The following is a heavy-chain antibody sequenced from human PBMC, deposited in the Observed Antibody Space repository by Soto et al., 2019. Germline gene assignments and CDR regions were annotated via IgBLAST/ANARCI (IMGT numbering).Heavy chain of an antibody. V-gene: IGHV3-30*18. CDR2: ISDDGSYK. CDR1: GIVLRNYG. D-gene: IGHD3-9*01. J-gene: IGHJ6*02. Sequence: QVQLVESGGGVVQPGRSLRLSCAASGIVLRNYGMHWVRQAPGRGLEWVAVISDDGSYKNTADSVKGRFTISRDNSKNTLYLQMNSLRAEDTGVYYCAKDRGQVRRYFGDVTDVWGQGTTVTVSS. CDR3: AKDRGQVRRYFGDVTDV.